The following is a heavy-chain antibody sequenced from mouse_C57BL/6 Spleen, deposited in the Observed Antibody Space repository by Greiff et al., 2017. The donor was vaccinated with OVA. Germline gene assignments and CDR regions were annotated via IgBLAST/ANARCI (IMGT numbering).Heavy chain of an antibody. D-gene: IGHD1-1*01. CDR2: IYPGDGDT. CDR3: AGYYYGSSYDGYFDV. J-gene: IGHJ1*03. CDR1: GYAFSSYW. Sequence: VQLQQSGAELVKPGASVKISCKASGYAFSSYWMNWVKQRPGKGLEWIGQIYPGDGDTNYNGKFKGKATLTADKSSSTAYMQLSSLTSEDSAVYFGAGYYYGSSYDGYFDVWGTGTTVTVSS. V-gene: IGHV1-80*01.